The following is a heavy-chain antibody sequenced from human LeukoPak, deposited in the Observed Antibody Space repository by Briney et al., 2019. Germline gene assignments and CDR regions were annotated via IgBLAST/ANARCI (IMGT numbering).Heavy chain of an antibody. J-gene: IGHJ4*02. CDR1: GFTFSSYA. CDR2: ITGSGGDT. D-gene: IGHD1-1*01. CDR3: AKDAQYNWNEDY. V-gene: IGHV3-23*01. Sequence: GGSLRLSCAASGFTFSSYAMSWVRQAPGKGLEWVSAITGSGGDTYYADSVKGRVTISRDNSKNTLYLQMNSLRAEDTAVYYCAKDAQYNWNEDYWGQGTLVTVSS.